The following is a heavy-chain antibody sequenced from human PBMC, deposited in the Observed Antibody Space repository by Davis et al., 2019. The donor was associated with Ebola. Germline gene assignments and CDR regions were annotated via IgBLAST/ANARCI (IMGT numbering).Heavy chain of an antibody. V-gene: IGHV3-21*05. D-gene: IGHD6-19*01. Sequence: GGSLRLSCAASGFSFTSYSMNWVRQAPGKGLEWVAYISGGYTYYAESVKGRFTISRDNSKNTLYLQMTSLRAEDTAVYYCATRGYSDGWPDYWGQGTLVIVSS. CDR1: GFSFTSYS. J-gene: IGHJ4*02. CDR2: ISGGYT. CDR3: ATRGYSDGWPDY.